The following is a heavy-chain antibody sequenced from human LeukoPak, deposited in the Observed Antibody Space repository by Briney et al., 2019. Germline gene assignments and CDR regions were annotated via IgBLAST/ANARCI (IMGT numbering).Heavy chain of an antibody. CDR3: ASGGFMPDPQRY. CDR2: INPSGGST. CDR1: GYTFTSYY. J-gene: IGHJ4*02. D-gene: IGHD3-16*01. Sequence: ASVKVSCKASGYTFTSYYMHWVRQAPGQGLEWMGIINPSGGSTSYAQKFPGRVTMTRDTSTSTVYMELSSLRSEDTAVYYCASGGFMPDPQRYWGQGTLVTVSS. V-gene: IGHV1-46*01.